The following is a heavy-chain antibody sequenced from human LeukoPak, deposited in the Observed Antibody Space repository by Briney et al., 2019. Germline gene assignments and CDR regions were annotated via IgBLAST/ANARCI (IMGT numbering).Heavy chain of an antibody. D-gene: IGHD6-19*01. CDR1: GGSISSYY. Sequence: SETLSLTCTVSGGSISSYYWSWIRQPPGKGLEWIGSIYYSGSTYYNASLKSRGTISVDTSKNQFSLKLNSVTAADTAVYFCARQVVAVAGTGYFDYWGQGTLVTVSS. V-gene: IGHV4-59*05. CDR3: ARQVVAVAGTGYFDY. J-gene: IGHJ4*02. CDR2: IYYSGST.